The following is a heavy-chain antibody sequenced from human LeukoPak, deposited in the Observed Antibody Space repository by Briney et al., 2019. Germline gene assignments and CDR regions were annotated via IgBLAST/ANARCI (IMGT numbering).Heavy chain of an antibody. CDR1: GFTFSNYN. D-gene: IGHD3-10*01. CDR2: ISSSGSTI. V-gene: IGHV3-48*04. Sequence: QSGGSLRLSCAASGFTFSNYNMNWVRQAPGKGLEWVSYISSSGSTIYYADSVKGRFTISRDNAKNSLYLQMNSLRAEDTAVYYCARRARRGYYGPPHYYMDVWGKGTTVTVSS. CDR3: ARRARRGYYGPPHYYMDV. J-gene: IGHJ6*03.